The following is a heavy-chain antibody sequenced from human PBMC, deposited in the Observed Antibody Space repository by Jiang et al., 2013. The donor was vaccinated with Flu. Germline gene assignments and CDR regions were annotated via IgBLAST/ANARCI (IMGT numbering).Heavy chain of an antibody. J-gene: IGHJ4*02. V-gene: IGHV1-18*04. D-gene: IGHD5-12*01. CDR1: GYTFINYG. CDR2: INTDNGHT. Sequence: GAEVKKPGASVKVPCKASGYTFINYGITWVRQAPGQGLEWMGWINTDNGHTNYAQKFQGRVTVTTDTSTNTAYMELRSLRSDDTAVYYCARVLQNGYGGDYWGPGTLVTVSS. CDR3: ARVLQNGYGGDY.